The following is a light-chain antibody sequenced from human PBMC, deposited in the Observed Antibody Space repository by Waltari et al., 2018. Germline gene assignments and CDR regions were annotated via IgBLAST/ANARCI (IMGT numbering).Light chain of an antibody. CDR2: GKD. CDR3: SSRNGRANQVV. CDR1: SLRTSY. Sequence: SSELTQDPAVSVALGQTVRFTCQGDSLRTSYASWYQLKPGQAPGLVIYGKDKRPAGIPDRISGYSSGTTSSWTITGAQAEDEADYYCSSRNGRANQVVFAGGTKVTVL. J-gene: IGLJ3*02. V-gene: IGLV3-19*01.